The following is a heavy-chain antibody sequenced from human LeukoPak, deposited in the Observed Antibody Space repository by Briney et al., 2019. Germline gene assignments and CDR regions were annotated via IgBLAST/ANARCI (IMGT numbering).Heavy chain of an antibody. CDR3: ARQFYGGNPFDY. J-gene: IGHJ4*02. D-gene: IGHD4-23*01. V-gene: IGHV4-59*04. CDR2: IYYSGST. CDR1: GGSINDYF. Sequence: SETLSLTCTVSGGSINDYFWSWIRQPPGKGLEWIGYIYYSGSTYYNPSLKSRVTISVDTSKNQFSLKLSSVTAADTAVYYCARQFYGGNPFDYWGQGTLVTVSS.